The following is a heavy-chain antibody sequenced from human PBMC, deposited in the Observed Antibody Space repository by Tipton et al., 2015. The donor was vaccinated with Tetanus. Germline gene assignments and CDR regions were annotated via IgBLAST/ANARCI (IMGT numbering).Heavy chain of an antibody. J-gene: IGHJ5*02. V-gene: IGHV1-18*01. Sequence: QLVQSGAEVKKPGASVKVSCKASGYTFTHYGVNWVRQAPGQGLEWMGWISPFNENVNYAEKFQGRLTMTTDRSTATVYMDLSSLRSDDTAAYYCARGRGLGPHEYFEHWGPGTLVSVSS. CDR2: ISPFNENV. CDR3: ARGRGLGPHEYFEH. D-gene: IGHD6-6*01. CDR1: GYTFTHYG.